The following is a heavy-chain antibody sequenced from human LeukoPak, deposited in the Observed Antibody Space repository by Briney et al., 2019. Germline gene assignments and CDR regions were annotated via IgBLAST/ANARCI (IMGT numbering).Heavy chain of an antibody. V-gene: IGHV4-59*01. CDR1: GGSISSYY. J-gene: IGHJ5*02. CDR2: IYYSGTT. D-gene: IGHD3-3*01. Sequence: PSETLSLTCTVSGGSISSYYWSWIRQPPGKGLEWIGYIYYSGTTNYNPSLKSRVTISVDTSKNQFSLKLSSVTAADTAVYYCARASSITIFGVVTLNWFDPWGQGTLVTVSS. CDR3: ARASSITIFGVVTLNWFDP.